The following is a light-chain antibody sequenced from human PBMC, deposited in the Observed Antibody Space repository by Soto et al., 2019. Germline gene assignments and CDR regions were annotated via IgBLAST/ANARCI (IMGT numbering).Light chain of an antibody. J-gene: IGLJ1*01. CDR1: SSDVGGYNY. Sequence: QSVLTQPASVSGSPGQSITISCTGTSSDVGGYNYVSWYQQHPGKAPKLMIYDVSNRPSGVSNRFSGSKSGNTASLTISGLQAEDEADHYCRSYTSSSTLYVFGTGTKLTVL. CDR3: RSYTSSSTLYV. CDR2: DVS. V-gene: IGLV2-14*01.